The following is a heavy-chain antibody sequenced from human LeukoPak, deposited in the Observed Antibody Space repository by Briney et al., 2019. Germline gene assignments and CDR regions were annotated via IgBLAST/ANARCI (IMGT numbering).Heavy chain of an antibody. CDR3: AKAYYDSSGYYYFDY. V-gene: IGHV3-23*01. Sequence: GGSLRLSCAASGFTFSSYAMSWVRQAPGKGLEWVSAISGSGGSTYYADSVKGRFTISRDNSKNTLYLQMNSLRDEDTAVYYCAKAYYDSSGYYYFDYWGQGTLVTVSS. D-gene: IGHD3-22*01. CDR2: ISGSGGST. CDR1: GFTFSSYA. J-gene: IGHJ4*02.